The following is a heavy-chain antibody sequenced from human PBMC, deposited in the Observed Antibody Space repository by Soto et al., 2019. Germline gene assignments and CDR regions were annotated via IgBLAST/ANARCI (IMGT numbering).Heavy chain of an antibody. D-gene: IGHD6-13*01. V-gene: IGHV4-39*01. Sequence: QLQLQESGPGLVKPSETLSLTCTVSGGSISSSSYYWGWIRQPPGKWLEWIGSIYYSGNAYYNPSRKCRFAASVDTSKNQFSLKVTSVTATDTAVYYCARHKDTSSRYLLPDFWGQGTLVTVSS. J-gene: IGHJ4*02. CDR2: IYYSGNA. CDR3: ARHKDTSSRYLLPDF. CDR1: GGSISSSSYY.